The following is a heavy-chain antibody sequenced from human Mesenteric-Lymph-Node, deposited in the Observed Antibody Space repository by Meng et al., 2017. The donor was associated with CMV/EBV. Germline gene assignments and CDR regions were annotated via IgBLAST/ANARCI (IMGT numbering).Heavy chain of an antibody. CDR2: ISSSSSYI. D-gene: IGHD3-16*01. CDR1: GFTFSSYS. J-gene: IGHJ5*02. V-gene: IGHV3-21*01. Sequence: GESLKISCAASGFTFSSYSMNWVRQAPGKGLEWVSSISSSSSYIYYADSVKGRFTISRDNAKNSLYLQMDYLTAEDTAVYHCTRVRQDGTYGKFDPWGQGTLVTVSS. CDR3: TRVRQDGTYGKFDP.